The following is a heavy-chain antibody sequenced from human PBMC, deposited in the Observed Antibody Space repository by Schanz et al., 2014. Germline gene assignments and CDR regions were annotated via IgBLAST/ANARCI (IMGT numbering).Heavy chain of an antibody. CDR2: IGTSGGT. CDR3: LAPDYGMDV. Sequence: EVQLLESGGGLVQPGGSLRLSCAASGFTFSSYAMSWVRQAPGKGLEWVSTIGTSGGTNYAESVKGRFTISRDNAENTLYLQMNSLRPEDTAVYYCLAPDYGMDVWGQGTTVTVSS. J-gene: IGHJ6*02. V-gene: IGHV3-23*01. CDR1: GFTFSSYA.